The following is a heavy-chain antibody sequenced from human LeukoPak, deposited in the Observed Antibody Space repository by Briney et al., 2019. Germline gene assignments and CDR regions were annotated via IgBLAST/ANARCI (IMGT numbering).Heavy chain of an antibody. CDR2: IYYSGGIY. D-gene: IGHD7-27*01. V-gene: IGHV4-39*07. Sequence: SETLSLTCTVSGGSISGGTYYWGWIRQPPGKGLEWIGSIYYSGGIYYYNPSLKSRVTISIDTSKNQFSLKLSSVTAADTAVYYCASLKLGIRSPSFDYWGQGTLVTVSS. CDR1: GGSISGGTYY. CDR3: ASLKLGIRSPSFDY. J-gene: IGHJ4*02.